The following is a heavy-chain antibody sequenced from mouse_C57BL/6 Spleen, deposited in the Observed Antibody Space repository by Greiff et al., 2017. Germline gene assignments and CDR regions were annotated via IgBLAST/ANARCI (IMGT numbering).Heavy chain of an antibody. J-gene: IGHJ3*01. Sequence: EVKLVESGGGLVKPGGSLKLSCAASGFTFSDYGMHWVRQAPEKGLEWVAYISSGSSTIYYADTVKGRFTISRDNAKNTLFLQMTSLRSEDTAMYYCERRPSYYDYDGGFFFAYWGQGTLVTVSA. CDR3: ERRPSYYDYDGGFFFAY. V-gene: IGHV5-17*01. D-gene: IGHD2-4*01. CDR1: GFTFSDYG. CDR2: ISSGSSTI.